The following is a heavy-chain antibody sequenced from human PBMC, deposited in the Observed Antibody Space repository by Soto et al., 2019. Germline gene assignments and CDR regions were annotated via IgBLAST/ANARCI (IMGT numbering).Heavy chain of an antibody. V-gene: IGHV1-69*13. D-gene: IGHD1-7*01. CDR1: GGTFSSYA. CDR2: IIPIFGTA. J-gene: IGHJ5*02. CDR3: ARELELRLSGGSQGWFDP. Sequence: SVKVSCKASGGTFSSYAISWVRQAPGQGLEWMGGIIPIFGTANYAQKFQGRVTITADESTSTAYMELSSLRSEDTAVYYCARELELRLSGGSQGWFDPWGQGTLVTVSS.